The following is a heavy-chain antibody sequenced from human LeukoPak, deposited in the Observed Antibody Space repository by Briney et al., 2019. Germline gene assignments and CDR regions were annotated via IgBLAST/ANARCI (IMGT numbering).Heavy chain of an antibody. D-gene: IGHD3-22*01. J-gene: IGHJ4*02. Sequence: GVSVRLSCAPSAFSDNNNYMSCLPHAPGKGLEWLSHFYTGGSTHYADSVKGRFTISRDNSKNTLYLQMNSLRAEDTAVYYCARLWDDSRESEYYFDYWGQGTLVTVSS. CDR3: ARLWDDSRESEYYFDY. CDR2: FYTGGST. V-gene: IGHV3-66*01. CDR1: AFSDNNNY.